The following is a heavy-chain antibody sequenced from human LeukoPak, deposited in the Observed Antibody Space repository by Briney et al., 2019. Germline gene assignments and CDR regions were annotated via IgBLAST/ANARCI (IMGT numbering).Heavy chain of an antibody. CDR2: IYYSGST. CDR1: GGSVSSGSYY. V-gene: IGHV4-61*01. J-gene: IGHJ3*02. Sequence: PSETLSLTCTVSGGSVSSGSYYWSWIRQPPGKGLEWIGYIYYSGSTNYNPSLKSRVTISVDTSKNQFSLKLSSVTAADTAVYYCARVGDGSGYDAFDIWGQGTMVTVSS. CDR3: ARVGDGSGYDAFDI. D-gene: IGHD3-10*01.